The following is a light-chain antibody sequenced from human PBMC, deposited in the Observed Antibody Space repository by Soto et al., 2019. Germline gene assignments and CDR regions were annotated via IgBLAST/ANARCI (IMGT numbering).Light chain of an antibody. CDR2: GAS. J-gene: IGKJ3*01. Sequence: EIVMTQSPATLSVSPGETATLSCRASETVTYNLAWYEQTPGQAPRLLIYGASTRATGIPARCSGSGSGTEFTLAISSLQSEDFAVYYCQHYNNLPFTFGPGTKVDI. V-gene: IGKV3-15*01. CDR3: QHYNNLPFT. CDR1: ETVTYN.